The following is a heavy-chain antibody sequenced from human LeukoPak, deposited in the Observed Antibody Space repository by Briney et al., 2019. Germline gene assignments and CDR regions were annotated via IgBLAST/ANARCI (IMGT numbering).Heavy chain of an antibody. CDR1: GGSISSYY. CDR3: ARNYDILTGYYPGAFDI. V-gene: IGHV4-59*08. D-gene: IGHD3-9*01. CDR2: IYYSGST. Sequence: PSQTLSLTCTVSGGSISSYYWSWIRQPPGKGLEWIGYIYYSGSTNYNPSLKSLVTISVDTSKNQFSLKLSSVTAADTAVYYCARNYDILTGYYPGAFDIWGQGTMVTVSS. J-gene: IGHJ3*02.